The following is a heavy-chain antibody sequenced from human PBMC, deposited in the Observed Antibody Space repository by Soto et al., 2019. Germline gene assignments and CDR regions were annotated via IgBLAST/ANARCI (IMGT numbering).Heavy chain of an antibody. D-gene: IGHD3-3*01. CDR2: ISGSGGST. V-gene: IGHV3-23*01. CDR3: AKRQYDFWSGYYNHYYGMDV. Sequence: GGSLRLSCAASGFTFSSYAMSWVRQAPGKGLEWVSAISGSGGSTYYADSVKGRFTISRDNSKNTLYLQMNSLRAEDTAVYYCAKRQYDFWSGYYNHYYGMDVWGQGTTVTAP. CDR1: GFTFSSYA. J-gene: IGHJ6*02.